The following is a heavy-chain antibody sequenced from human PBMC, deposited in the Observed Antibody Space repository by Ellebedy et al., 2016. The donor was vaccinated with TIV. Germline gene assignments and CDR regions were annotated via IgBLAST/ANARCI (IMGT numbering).Heavy chain of an antibody. CDR3: SREYNWNDFYWFDS. J-gene: IGHJ5*01. Sequence: AASVKVSCKASGGTFSSYAISWVRQAPGQGLEWMGGIIPVFRTADYAQKFQERVTITADESTSTAYMALRSLTSEDTAVYYCSREYNWNDFYWFDSWGQGSLVTVSS. D-gene: IGHD1-1*01. V-gene: IGHV1-69*13. CDR2: IIPVFRTA. CDR1: GGTFSSYA.